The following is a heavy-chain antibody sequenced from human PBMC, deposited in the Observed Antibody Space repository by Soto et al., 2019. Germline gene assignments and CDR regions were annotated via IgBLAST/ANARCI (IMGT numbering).Heavy chain of an antibody. Sequence: QVQLVESGGGVVQPGRSLRLSCAASGFTFSSYGMHWVRQAPGKGLEWVAVISYDGSNKYYADSVKGRFTISRDNSKNALYLQMNSLRAEDTAVYYCAKDIARYGVRGVTSDYWGQGTLVTVSS. J-gene: IGHJ4*02. V-gene: IGHV3-30*18. CDR2: ISYDGSNK. CDR1: GFTFSSYG. D-gene: IGHD3-10*01. CDR3: AKDIARYGVRGVTSDY.